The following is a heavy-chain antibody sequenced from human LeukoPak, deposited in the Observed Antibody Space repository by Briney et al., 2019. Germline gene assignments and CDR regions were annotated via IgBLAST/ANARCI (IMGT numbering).Heavy chain of an antibody. D-gene: IGHD6-19*01. CDR3: ARDDAVAGHFDY. J-gene: IGHJ4*02. CDR1: GFTVSSNY. V-gene: IGHV3-53*01. Sequence: GGSLRLSCAASGFTVSSNYMSWVHQAPGKGLEWVSVIYSGGSTYYADSVKGRFTISRDNSKNTLYLQMNSLRAEDTAVYYCARDDAVAGHFDYWGQGTLVTVSS. CDR2: IYSGGST.